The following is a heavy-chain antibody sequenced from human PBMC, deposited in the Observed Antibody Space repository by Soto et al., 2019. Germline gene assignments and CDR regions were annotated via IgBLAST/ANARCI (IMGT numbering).Heavy chain of an antibody. D-gene: IGHD2-21*01. CDR1: GFSFNTYV. J-gene: IGHJ4*02. V-gene: IGHV3-30*18. CDR2: ILYDGSKE. CDR3: AKGLALMADH. Sequence: SLRLSCTDSGFSFNTYVMDWVRQAPGKGLEWVARILYDGSKEYYADPVKGRFTISRDNSKNTLYLQMGRLRVEDTAVYFCAKGLALMADHWGQGTPVTVSS.